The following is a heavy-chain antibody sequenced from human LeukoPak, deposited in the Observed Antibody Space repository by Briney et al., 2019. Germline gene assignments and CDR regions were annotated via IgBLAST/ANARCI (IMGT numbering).Heavy chain of an antibody. CDR3: ARDILGYCSSTSCPTRWFDP. CDR2: IYTSGST. J-gene: IGHJ5*02. V-gene: IGHV4-4*07. D-gene: IGHD2-2*01. CDR1: GGSICSYY. Sequence: KPSETLSLTXTVSGGSICSYYWSWIRQPAGKGLEWIGRIYTSGSTNYNPSLKSRVTMSVDTSKNQFSLKLSSVTAADTAVYYCARDILGYCSSTSCPTRWFDPWGQGTLVTVSS.